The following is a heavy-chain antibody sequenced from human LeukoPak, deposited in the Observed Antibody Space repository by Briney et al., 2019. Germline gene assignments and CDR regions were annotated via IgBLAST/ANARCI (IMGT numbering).Heavy chain of an antibody. Sequence: GGSLRLSCASSGFTFSDYNMNWVRQAPGKGLEWVSVISTSSTYIYYADSVKGRFTISRDSAKNSLYLQMNSLRAEDTAVYYCARVSTAASLAIDSWGQGTLVTVST. V-gene: IGHV3-21*06. CDR3: ARVSTAASLAIDS. CDR2: ISTSSTYI. CDR1: GFTFSDYN. D-gene: IGHD6-13*01. J-gene: IGHJ4*02.